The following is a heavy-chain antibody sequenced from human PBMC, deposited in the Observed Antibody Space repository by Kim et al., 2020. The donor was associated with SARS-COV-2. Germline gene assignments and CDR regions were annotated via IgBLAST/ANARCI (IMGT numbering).Heavy chain of an antibody. Sequence: SETLSLTCTVSGGSISSGGYYWSWIRQHPGKGLEWIGYIYYSGSTYYNPSLKSRVTISVDTSKNQFSLKLSSVTAADTAVYYCARDAPVLLTMIGYVPRAFDIWGQGTMVTVSS. J-gene: IGHJ3*02. CDR1: GGSISSGGYY. D-gene: IGHD3-22*01. V-gene: IGHV4-31*03. CDR3: ARDAPVLLTMIGYVPRAFDI. CDR2: IYYSGST.